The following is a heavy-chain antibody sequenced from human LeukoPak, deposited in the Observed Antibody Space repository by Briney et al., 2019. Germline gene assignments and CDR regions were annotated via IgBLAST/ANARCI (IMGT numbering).Heavy chain of an antibody. D-gene: IGHD6-19*01. CDR2: VYYSGST. Sequence: PSETLSLTCTVSGDSISTYYWSWIRQPPGKGLEWIGYVYYSGSTNYSPSLKSRVTISVDTSRNQFSLKLTSVTAADTAVYYCARHSSARDYFDKWGQGTLVTVSS. CDR1: GDSISTYY. V-gene: IGHV4-59*01. J-gene: IGHJ4*02. CDR3: ARHSSARDYFDK.